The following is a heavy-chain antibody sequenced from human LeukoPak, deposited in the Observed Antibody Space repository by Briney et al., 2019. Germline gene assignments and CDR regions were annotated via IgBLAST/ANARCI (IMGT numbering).Heavy chain of an antibody. CDR2: IYHIRST. D-gene: IGHD1-14*01. V-gene: IGHV4-59*01. CDR1: GDSISNYY. J-gene: IGHJ4*02. Sequence: SETLSLTCTVSGDSISNYYWTWVRQPPGKALEWIGYIYHIRSTSYNPSLKGRLTISEDPSTNQISLKLTSVTAADTAVYYCARGREPLDYWGQGTLVTVSS. CDR3: ARGREPLDY.